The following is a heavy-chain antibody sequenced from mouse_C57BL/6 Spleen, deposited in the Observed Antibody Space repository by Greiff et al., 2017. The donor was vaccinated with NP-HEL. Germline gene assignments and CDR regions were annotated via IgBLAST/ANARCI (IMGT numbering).Heavy chain of an antibody. J-gene: IGHJ2*01. D-gene: IGHD1-1*01. CDR1: GFTFSDYG. CDR2: ISSGSSTI. Sequence: EVKVVESGGGLVKPGGSLKLSYAASGFTFSDYGMHWVRQAPEKGLEWVAYISSGSSTIYYVDTVKGRFTISRDNAKNTLFLQMTSLRSEDTAMYYCAAPYYGSSPYYFDYWGQGTTLTVSS. CDR3: AAPYYGSSPYYFDY. V-gene: IGHV5-17*01.